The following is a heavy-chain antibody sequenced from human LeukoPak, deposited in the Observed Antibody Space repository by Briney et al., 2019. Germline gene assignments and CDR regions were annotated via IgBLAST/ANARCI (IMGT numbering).Heavy chain of an antibody. J-gene: IGHJ4*02. V-gene: IGHV3-23*01. CDR1: GFNSNDYV. CDR3: ATEVVY. CDR2: ISGSGRSL. Sequence: GGSLRLSCAASGFNSNDYVMRWVRQAPGKGLEWVSSISGSGRSLYYADSIKGRFNISRDNSKHILYLQMDSLRAEDTAISYCATEVVYWGQGALVTVSS.